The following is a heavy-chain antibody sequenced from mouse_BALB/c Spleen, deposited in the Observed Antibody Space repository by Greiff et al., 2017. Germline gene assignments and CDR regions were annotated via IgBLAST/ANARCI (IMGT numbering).Heavy chain of an antibody. CDR3: ARYLSMDY. CDR2: ISSGGST. CDR1: GFTFSSYA. V-gene: IGHV5-6-5*01. Sequence: EVHLVESGGGLVKPGGSLKLSCAASGFTFSSYAMSWVRQTPEKRLEWVASISSGGSTYYPDSVKGRFTISRDNARNILYLQMSSLRSEDTAMYYCARYLSMDYWGQGTSVTVSS. D-gene: IGHD5-1*01. J-gene: IGHJ4*01.